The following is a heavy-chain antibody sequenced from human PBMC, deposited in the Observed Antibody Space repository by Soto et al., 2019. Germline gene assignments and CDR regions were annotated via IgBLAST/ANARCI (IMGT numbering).Heavy chain of an antibody. CDR1: GFIFSDSV. J-gene: IGHJ5*01. V-gene: IGHV3-73*01. D-gene: IGHD1-1*01. CDR2: IRMKGDNYVT. CDR3: TRQEKGTSWFGS. Sequence: EVQLVESGGGLVQPGASLKLFCGASGFIFSDSVIHWVRQASGKGLEWVGRIRMKGDNYVTTYIAPVKGRFIISRDDERNTAYLQMNSLKIDDTAMYYCTRQEKGTSWFGSWGQGTLVIVSS.